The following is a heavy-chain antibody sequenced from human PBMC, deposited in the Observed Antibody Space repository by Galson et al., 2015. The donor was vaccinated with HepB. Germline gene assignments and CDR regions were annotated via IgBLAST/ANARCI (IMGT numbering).Heavy chain of an antibody. D-gene: IGHD5-18*01. CDR1: GFTFSSYA. V-gene: IGHV3-30-3*01. CDR3: ARDASYAGIQLWLDY. CDR2: ISYDGSNK. J-gene: IGHJ4*02. Sequence: SLRLSCAASGFTFSSYAMHWVRQAPGKGLEWVAVISYDGSNKYYADSVKGRFTISRDNSKNTLYLQMNSLRAEDTAVYYCARDASYAGIQLWLDYWGQGTLVTVSS.